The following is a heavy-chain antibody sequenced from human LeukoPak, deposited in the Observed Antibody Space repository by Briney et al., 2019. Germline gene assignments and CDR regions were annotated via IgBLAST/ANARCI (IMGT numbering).Heavy chain of an antibody. CDR2: ISAYNGNT. CDR3: ARTPGVSVVVPAAKYYMDV. D-gene: IGHD2-2*01. J-gene: IGHJ6*03. CDR1: GYTFTSYG. V-gene: IGHV1-18*01. Sequence: GASVKVSCKASGYTFTSYGISWVRQAPGQGLEWMGWISAYNGNTNYAQKLQGRVTMTTDTSTSTAYMELSSLRSEDTAVYYCARTPGVSVVVPAAKYYMDVWGKGTTVTVSS.